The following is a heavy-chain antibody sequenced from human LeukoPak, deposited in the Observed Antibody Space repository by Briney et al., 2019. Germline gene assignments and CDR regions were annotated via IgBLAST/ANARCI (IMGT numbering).Heavy chain of an antibody. J-gene: IGHJ4*02. Sequence: SETLSLTCTVSGYSISSGYYWGWIRQPPGKGLEWIGSIYHSGSTYYNPSLKSRVTISVDTSKNQFSLKLRSVTAADTAVYYCARDSSSGWSYFDYWGQGTLVTVSS. CDR3: ARDSSSGWSYFDY. D-gene: IGHD6-19*01. CDR1: GYSISSGYY. CDR2: IYHSGST. V-gene: IGHV4-38-2*02.